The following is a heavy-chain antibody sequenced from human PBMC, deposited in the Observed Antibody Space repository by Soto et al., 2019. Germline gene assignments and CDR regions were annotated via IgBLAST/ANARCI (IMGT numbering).Heavy chain of an antibody. D-gene: IGHD3-22*01. V-gene: IGHV4-34*01. CDR3: ARTHPYYYDSSGYYPYYFDY. CDR1: GGSFSGYY. J-gene: IGHJ4*02. CDR2: INHSGST. Sequence: PSETLSLTCAVYGGSFSGYYWSWIRQPPGKGLEWIGEINHSGSTNYNPSLKSRVTISVDTSKNQFSLKLSSVTAADTAVYYCARTHPYYYDSSGYYPYYFDYWGQGTLVTVSS.